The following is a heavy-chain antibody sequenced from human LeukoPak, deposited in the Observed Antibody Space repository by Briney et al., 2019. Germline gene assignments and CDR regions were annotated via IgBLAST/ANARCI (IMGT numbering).Heavy chain of an antibody. CDR3: ARHRGPTYYFDSVGYYPFDY. D-gene: IGHD3-22*01. CDR2: IYYTGST. CDR1: GGSISSHNYY. Sequence: SETLSLTCTVSGGSISSHNYYWGWIRQPPGKGLEWIGSIYYTGSTYYNPSLKSRVTISVDTSKNQFSLQLSSVTAADTAVYYCARHRGPTYYFDSVGYYPFDYWGQGTLVTVSS. V-gene: IGHV4-39*01. J-gene: IGHJ4*02.